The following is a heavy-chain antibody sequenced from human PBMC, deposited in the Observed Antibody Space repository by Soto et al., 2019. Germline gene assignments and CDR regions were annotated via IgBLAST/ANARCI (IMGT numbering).Heavy chain of an antibody. V-gene: IGHV4-59*02. CDR3: ARLWPPMIVGGTGAFDI. Sequence: SETLSLTCTVSGGSVSSYYWSWIRQPPGKGLEWIGYIYYSGSTNYNPSLKSRVTISVDTSKNQFSLKLSSVTAADTAMYYCARLWPPMIVGGTGAFDIWGQGTMVTVSS. J-gene: IGHJ3*02. CDR1: GGSVSSYY. CDR2: IYYSGST. D-gene: IGHD3-22*01.